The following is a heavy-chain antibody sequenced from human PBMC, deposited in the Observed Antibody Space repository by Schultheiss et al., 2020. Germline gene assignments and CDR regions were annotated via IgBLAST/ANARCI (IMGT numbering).Heavy chain of an antibody. D-gene: IGHD6-13*01. V-gene: IGHV4-61*01. CDR3: ARDQGSFDYGMDV. CDR2: IYYSGST. CDR1: GGSVSSGSYY. Sequence: SETLSLTCTVSGGSVSSGSYYWSWIRQPPGKGLEWIGYIYYSGSTNYNPSLKSRVTISVDTSKNQFSLKLSSVTAADTAVYYCARDQGSFDYGMDVWGQGTTVTVSS. J-gene: IGHJ6*02.